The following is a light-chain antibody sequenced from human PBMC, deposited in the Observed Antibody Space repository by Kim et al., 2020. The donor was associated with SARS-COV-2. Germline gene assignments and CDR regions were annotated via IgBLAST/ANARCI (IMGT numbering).Light chain of an antibody. J-gene: IGLJ1*01. Sequence: GQRVTISCTGSSSNIGAGYDVHWYQQVPGTAPKLLIYGNSNRPSGVPDRFSGSKSGTSASLAITGLQAEDEADYYCQSYDSSLSVVFGTGTKVTVL. CDR3: QSYDSSLSVV. V-gene: IGLV1-40*01. CDR2: GNS. CDR1: SSNIGAGYD.